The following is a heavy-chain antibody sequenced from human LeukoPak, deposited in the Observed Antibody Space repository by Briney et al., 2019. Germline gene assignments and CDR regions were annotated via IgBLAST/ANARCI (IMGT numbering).Heavy chain of an antibody. J-gene: IGHJ4*02. CDR3: ARRPSLWVVDY. CDR2: ISSSGSTI. CDR1: GFTFSDYY. V-gene: IGHV3-11*04. D-gene: IGHD1-26*01. Sequence: GASLRLSCAASGFTFSDYYMSWIRQAPGKGLEWFSYISSSGSTIYYADSVKSRFTIYRYNAKNSLYLQMNSLRAEDTAVYYCARRPSLWVVDYWGQGTLVTVSS.